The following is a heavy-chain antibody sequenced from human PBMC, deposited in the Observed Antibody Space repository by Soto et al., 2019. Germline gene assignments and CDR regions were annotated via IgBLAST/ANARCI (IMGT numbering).Heavy chain of an antibody. Sequence: VSLRLSCAASGFTFTRYSMNWVRQAPGKGLEWVSSISSTTNYIYYGDSMKGRFTISRDNAKNSLYLEMNSLRAEDTAVYYCARESEDLTSNFDYRGQGTLVTVSS. CDR1: GFTFTRYS. CDR3: ARESEDLTSNFDY. J-gene: IGHJ4*02. CDR2: ISSTTNYI. V-gene: IGHV3-21*06.